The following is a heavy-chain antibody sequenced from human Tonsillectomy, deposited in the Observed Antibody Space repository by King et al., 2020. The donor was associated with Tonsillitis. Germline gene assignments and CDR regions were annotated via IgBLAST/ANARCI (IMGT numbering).Heavy chain of an antibody. CDR2: ISGSGGST. D-gene: IGHD3-22*01. V-gene: IGHV3-23*04. J-gene: IGHJ6*02. Sequence: VQLVESGGGLVQPGGSLRLSCAASGFTFSSYAMSWVRKAPGKGLEWVSAISGSGGSTYYADSVKGRFTISRDNSKNTLYLQMNSLRAEDTAVDYCAKGCYDRSGYYYHNIEYYYYYGMDVWGQGTTVTVSS. CDR1: GFTFSSYA. CDR3: AKGCYDRSGYYYHNIEYYYYYGMDV.